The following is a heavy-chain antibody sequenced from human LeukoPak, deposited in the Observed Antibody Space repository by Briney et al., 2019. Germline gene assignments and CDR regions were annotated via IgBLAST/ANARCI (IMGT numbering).Heavy chain of an antibody. CDR1: GYPISSGYY. D-gene: IGHD3-22*01. Sequence: SETLSLTCAVSGYPISSGYYWGWIRQPPGKGLEWIGSIYHSGSTYYNPSLKSRVTISVDTSKNQFSLKLSSVTSAVTAVYYCAMIDYYYDSSGPYYFDYWGQTSLVTVSS. CDR2: IYHSGST. V-gene: IGHV4-38-2*01. J-gene: IGHJ4*02. CDR3: AMIDYYYDSSGPYYFDY.